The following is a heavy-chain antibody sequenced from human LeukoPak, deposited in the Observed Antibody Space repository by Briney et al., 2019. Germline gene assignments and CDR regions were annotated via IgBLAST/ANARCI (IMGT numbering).Heavy chain of an antibody. CDR1: GYTFTDYY. CDR3: AVTWTHDAFNI. Sequence: GASVKVSCKASGYTFTDYYLHWVRQAPGQGLEWMGWTKPHSGGTKYAQKFQDRVTMTRDTSISSAYMELNRLTSDDTAVYYCAVTWTHDAFNIWGQGQWSPSLQ. V-gene: IGHV1-2*02. CDR2: TKPHSGGT. D-gene: IGHD3/OR15-3a*01. J-gene: IGHJ3*02.